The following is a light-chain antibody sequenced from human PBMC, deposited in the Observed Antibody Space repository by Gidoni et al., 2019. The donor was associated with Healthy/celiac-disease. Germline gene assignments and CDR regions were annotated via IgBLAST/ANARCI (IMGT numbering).Light chain of an antibody. Sequence: DIQMTQSPSCLSASVGDRVTITCQASQDISNYLNWYQQKPGKAPNLLIYVASNLETGVPSRFSGSGSGTDFTFTISSLQPEDIATYYCQQYDNLQYTFGQXTKLEIK. CDR1: QDISNY. J-gene: IGKJ2*01. V-gene: IGKV1-33*01. CDR3: QQYDNLQYT. CDR2: VAS.